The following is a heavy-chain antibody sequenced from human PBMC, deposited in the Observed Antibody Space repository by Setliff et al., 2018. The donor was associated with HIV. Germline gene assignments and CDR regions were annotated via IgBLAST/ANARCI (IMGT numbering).Heavy chain of an antibody. J-gene: IGHJ3*02. Sequence: GGSLRLSCAASGFTFSTYTMSWVRQAPGKGLEWVSSLDGSSGYIYYADSVKGRFTISRDNAKSSVYLQMNSLRAEDTAMYFCARDLNLPGGEVFDIWGQGTMVTVSS. CDR1: GFTFSTYT. CDR2: LDGSSGYI. V-gene: IGHV3-21*01. CDR3: ARDLNLPGGEVFDI. D-gene: IGHD2-2*01.